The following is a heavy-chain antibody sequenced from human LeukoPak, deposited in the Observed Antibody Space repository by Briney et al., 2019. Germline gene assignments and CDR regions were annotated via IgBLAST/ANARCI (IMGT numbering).Heavy chain of an antibody. CDR1: GGSFSGYY. CDR2: INHSGST. CDR3: ARGAHVLRYFDWSAGVTEYFQH. D-gene: IGHD3-9*01. J-gene: IGHJ1*01. V-gene: IGHV4-34*01. Sequence: PSETLSLTCAVYGGSFSGYYWSWIRQPPGKRLEWIGEINHSGSTNYNPSLKSRVTISVDTSKNQFSLKLSSVTAADTAVYYCARGAHVLRYFDWSAGVTEYFQHWGQGTLVTVSS.